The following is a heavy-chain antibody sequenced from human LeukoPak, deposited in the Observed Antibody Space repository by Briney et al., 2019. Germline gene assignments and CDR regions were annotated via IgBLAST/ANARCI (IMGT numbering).Heavy chain of an antibody. Sequence: GGSLRLSCAASGFTFSSYGMHWVRQAPGKGLEWVAVISYEGTNKYYADSVEGRFTISRDTSKNTLYLQMNSLRAEDTAVYYCARDPQSSFDYWGQGTVVTVSS. CDR3: ARDPQSSFDY. D-gene: IGHD6-13*01. CDR2: ISYEGTNK. V-gene: IGHV3-33*01. CDR1: GFTFSSYG. J-gene: IGHJ4*02.